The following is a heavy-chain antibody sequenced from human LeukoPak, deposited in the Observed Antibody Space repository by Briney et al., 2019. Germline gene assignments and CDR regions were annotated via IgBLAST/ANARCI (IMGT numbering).Heavy chain of an antibody. CDR2: INTDGTST. J-gene: IGHJ4*02. CDR3: TRRTSVLPFDY. V-gene: IGHV3-74*01. D-gene: IGHD2-8*01. CDR1: GFTFSSYW. Sequence: GGSLRLSCAASGFTFSSYWMHWVRQAPGKGLVWVSRINTDGTSTTYADSVKGRFTISRDNAKNTLYLQMNSLRAEDTAVYYCTRRTSVLPFDYWGQGTLVTVSS.